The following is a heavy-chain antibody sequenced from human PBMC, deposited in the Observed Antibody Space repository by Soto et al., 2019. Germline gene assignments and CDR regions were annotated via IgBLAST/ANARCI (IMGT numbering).Heavy chain of an antibody. Sequence: ASVKVSCKASGYTFTGYDMHWVRQAPGQGLEWMGWINPNSGGTNYAQKFQGWVTMTRDTSISTAYMELSRLRSDDTAVYYCARDRGNYDILTGYGYYYMDVWGKGTTVTVSS. CDR2: INPNSGGT. CDR3: ARDRGNYDILTGYGYYYMDV. J-gene: IGHJ6*03. V-gene: IGHV1-2*04. D-gene: IGHD3-9*01. CDR1: GYTFTGYD.